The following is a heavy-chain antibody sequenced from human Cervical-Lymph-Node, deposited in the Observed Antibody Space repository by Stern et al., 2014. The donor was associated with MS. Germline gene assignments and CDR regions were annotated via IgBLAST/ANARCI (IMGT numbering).Heavy chain of an antibody. CDR2: IFPGDSDT. CDR3: ARFPSGREPNWFDP. D-gene: IGHD1-14*01. V-gene: IGHV5-51*03. Sequence: VQLVESGAELRKPGESLKISCKASGYTFTNYWIGWVRQMPGKGLEWMGVIFPGDSDTRYSPSFQGQVTMSADKSISTAYLQWSSLKASDSAMYYCARFPSGREPNWFDPWGQGTLVTVSS. J-gene: IGHJ5*02. CDR1: GYTFTNYW.